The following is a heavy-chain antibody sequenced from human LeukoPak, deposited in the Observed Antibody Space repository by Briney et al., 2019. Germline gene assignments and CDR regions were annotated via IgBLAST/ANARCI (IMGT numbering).Heavy chain of an antibody. V-gene: IGHV3-15*01. J-gene: IGHJ4*02. CDR3: ATDWH. Sequence: GGSLRLSCAASGFTFSDHYMDWGRQAPGKGLEWGGRVKSKSEGGTTDSAAPVKGRFTISRDDSENMVYLQMNSLKTEDTAVYYCATDWHWGQGTLVTISS. CDR1: GFTFSDHY. CDR2: VKSKSEGGTT.